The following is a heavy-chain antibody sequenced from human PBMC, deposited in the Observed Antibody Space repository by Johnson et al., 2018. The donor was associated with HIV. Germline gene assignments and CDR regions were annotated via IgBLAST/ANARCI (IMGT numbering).Heavy chain of an antibody. CDR1: GFTFITYW. J-gene: IGHJ3*02. D-gene: IGHD2-21*01. V-gene: IGHV3-7*01. CDR2: IKQDGSEK. Sequence: VLLVESGGGLVQPGRSLRLSCAASGFTFITYWMSWVRQAPGKGLEWVANIKQDGSEKYYVGSVKGRFTISRDNSKNTLYLQMNSLRAEDTAVYYCAKGLHIVVEGDAFDIWGQGTMVTVSS. CDR3: AKGLHIVVEGDAFDI.